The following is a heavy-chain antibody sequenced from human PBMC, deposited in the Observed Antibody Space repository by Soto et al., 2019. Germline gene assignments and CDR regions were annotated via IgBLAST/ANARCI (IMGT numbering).Heavy chain of an antibody. CDR1: GFTFTRSA. D-gene: IGHD6-13*01. J-gene: IGHJ6*02. V-gene: IGHV1-58*01. CDR2: IVVGSGDT. Sequence: SVKVSCKASGFTFTRSAVQLVRQARGQRLEWIGWIVVGSGDTNSAQKFQERVTITRDMSTSIAYIELSSLRSEDTAVYYCAATIIAAVGTGHYYGMDVWGQGTTVTVSS. CDR3: AATIIAAVGTGHYYGMDV.